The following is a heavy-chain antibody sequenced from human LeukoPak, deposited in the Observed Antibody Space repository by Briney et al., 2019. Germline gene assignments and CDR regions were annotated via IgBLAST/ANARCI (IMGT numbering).Heavy chain of an antibody. V-gene: IGHV4-34*01. D-gene: IGHD6-13*01. CDR1: GGSFSGYY. J-gene: IGHJ4*02. CDR2: INHSGST. Sequence: SETLSLTCAVYGGSFSGYYWSWIRQPPGKGLEWIGEINHSGSTNYNPSLRSRVTISVDTSKNQFSLKLSSVTAADTAVYYCARGCYQQLACSLIFDYWGQGTLVTVSS. CDR3: ARGCYQQLACSLIFDY.